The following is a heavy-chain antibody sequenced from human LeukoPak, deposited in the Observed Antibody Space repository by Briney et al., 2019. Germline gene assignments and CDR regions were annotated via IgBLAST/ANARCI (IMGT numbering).Heavy chain of an antibody. CDR3: TGGSGWYSLDY. CDR1: GFTFSDSA. J-gene: IGHJ4*02. CDR2: IRGTTNNYAT. V-gene: IGHV3-73*01. Sequence: GGSLRLSCAASGFTFSDSALHWVRQASGKGLEWVGLIRGTTNNYATSYAASVRGRFTISRDDSKDTAYLQMNSLKTEDTAVYYCTGGSGWYSLDYWGQGTLVTVSS. D-gene: IGHD6-19*01.